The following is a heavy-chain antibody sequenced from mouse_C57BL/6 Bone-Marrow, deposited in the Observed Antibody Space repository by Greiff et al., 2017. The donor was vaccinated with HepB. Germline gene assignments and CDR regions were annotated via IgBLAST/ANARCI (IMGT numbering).Heavy chain of an antibody. V-gene: IGHV1-26*01. Sequence: EVQLQQSGPELVKPGASVKISCKASGYTFTDYYMNWVKQSHGKSLEWIGDINPNNGGTSYNQKFKGKATLTVDKSSSTAYMELRSLTSEDSAVYYCAREAMVLYYFDYWGQGTTLTVSS. CDR2: INPNNGGT. CDR1: GYTFTDYY. CDR3: AREAMVLYYFDY. D-gene: IGHD1-1*02. J-gene: IGHJ2*01.